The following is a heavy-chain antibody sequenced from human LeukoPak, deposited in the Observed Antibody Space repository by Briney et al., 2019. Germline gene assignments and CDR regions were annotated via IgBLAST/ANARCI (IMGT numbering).Heavy chain of an antibody. CDR1: GFTFSSYA. CDR2: ISDSGGST. D-gene: IGHD3-10*02. V-gene: IGHV3-23*01. CDR3: ASRQGLGWHYVN. Sequence: GGSLRLSCVDSGFTFSSYAMSWVRQVQGKGLKWVSGISDSGGSTYYADSVKGRFTISRDNSKNTLYLQMNSLRAEDTAVYYCASRQGLGWHYVNWGQGTLVTVSS. J-gene: IGHJ4*02.